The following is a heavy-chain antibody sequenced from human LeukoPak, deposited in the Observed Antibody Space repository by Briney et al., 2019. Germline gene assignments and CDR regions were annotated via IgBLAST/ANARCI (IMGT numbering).Heavy chain of an antibody. CDR2: IYHSGST. CDR1: GGSFSGYY. J-gene: IGHJ4*02. Sequence: SETLSLTCAVYGGSFSGYYWGWIRQPPGKGLEWIGSIYHSGSTYYNPSLKSRVTTSVDTSKNQFPLKLSSVTAADTAVYYCASLYYDFWSGYFGYWGQGTLVTVSS. V-gene: IGHV4-38-2*01. D-gene: IGHD3-3*01. CDR3: ASLYYDFWSGYFGY.